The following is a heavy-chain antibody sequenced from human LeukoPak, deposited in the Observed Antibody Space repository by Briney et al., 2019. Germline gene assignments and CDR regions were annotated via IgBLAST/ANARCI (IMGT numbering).Heavy chain of an antibody. J-gene: IGHJ4*02. CDR2: INHSGST. V-gene: IGHV4-34*01. CDR3: ARGGPITMVRGVKFPFDY. D-gene: IGHD3-10*01. Sequence: PETLCLTCAVSGGSLSGYYWSWIRQPPGKGLEWIGEINHSGSTNYNPSLKSRVTISVDTSENQFSLKLSSVTAADTAVYYCARGGPITMVRGVKFPFDYWGQGTLVTVSS. CDR1: GGSLSGYY.